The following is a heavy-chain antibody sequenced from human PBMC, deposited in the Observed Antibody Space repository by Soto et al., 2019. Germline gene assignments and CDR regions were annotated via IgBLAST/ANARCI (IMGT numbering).Heavy chain of an antibody. CDR3: ARDRTDGYYYGMDV. D-gene: IGHD4-17*01. J-gene: IGHJ6*02. Sequence: ASVKVSCKASGYTFTSYAMHWVRQAPGQRLEWMGWINAGNGNTEYSQKFQGRVTITADKSTSTAYMELSSLRSEDTAVYYCARDRTDGYYYGMDVWGQGTTVTVSS. V-gene: IGHV1-3*01. CDR1: GYTFTSYA. CDR2: INAGNGNT.